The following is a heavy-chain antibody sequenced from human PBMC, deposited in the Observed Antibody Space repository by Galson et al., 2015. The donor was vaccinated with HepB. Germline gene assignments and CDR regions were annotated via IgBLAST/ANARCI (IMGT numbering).Heavy chain of an antibody. CDR1: GFTFSSYA. CDR3: ARASGAAASFDY. CDR2: ISYDGSNE. Sequence: SLRLSCAASGFTFSSYAMHWVRQAPGKGLEWVAVISYDGSNEYYADSVKGRFTISRDNSKNTLYLQMNSLRAEDTAVYYCARASGAAASFDYWGQGTLVTASS. J-gene: IGHJ4*02. V-gene: IGHV3-30*04. D-gene: IGHD2-2*01.